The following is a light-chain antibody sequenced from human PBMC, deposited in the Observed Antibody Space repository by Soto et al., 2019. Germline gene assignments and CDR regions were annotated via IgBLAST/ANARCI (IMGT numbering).Light chain of an antibody. CDR2: DVS. CDR3: SSYTTISSYV. CDR1: SSDVGAYNY. V-gene: IGLV2-14*01. Sequence: QSALTQPASVSGSPGQSIAISCTGTSSDVGAYNYVSWYQQHPGKAPKLMIYDVSNRPSGVSNRFFGSKSGNTASLTISGLQAEDEADYYCSSYTTISSYVFGTGTKVTVL. J-gene: IGLJ1*01.